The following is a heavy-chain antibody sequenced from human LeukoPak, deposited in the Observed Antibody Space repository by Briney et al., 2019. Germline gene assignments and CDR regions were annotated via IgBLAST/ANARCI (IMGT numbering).Heavy chain of an antibody. V-gene: IGHV1-69*06. D-gene: IGHD3-10*01. CDR2: IIPIFGTA. Sequence: GASVKVSCKASGGTFSSYAISWVRQAPGQGPEWMGGIIPIFGTANYAQKFQGRVTITADKSTSTAYMELSSLRSEDTAVYYCAKVRVRLPGAFDIWGQGTIVTVSS. J-gene: IGHJ3*02. CDR3: AKVRVRLPGAFDI. CDR1: GGTFSSYA.